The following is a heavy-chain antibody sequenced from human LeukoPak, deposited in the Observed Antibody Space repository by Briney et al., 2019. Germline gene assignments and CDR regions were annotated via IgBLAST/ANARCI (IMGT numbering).Heavy chain of an antibody. D-gene: IGHD6-13*01. Sequence: SVKVSCKASGGTFSSYAISWVRQAPGQGLEWMGGIIPIFGTTNYAQKFQGRVTITADKSTSTPYMELSSLRSEDTAVYYCARVRTPTLEASSWYYLSDAFDIWGQGTMVTVSS. CDR1: GGTFSSYA. CDR3: ARVRTPTLEASSWYYLSDAFDI. V-gene: IGHV1-69*06. J-gene: IGHJ3*02. CDR2: IIPIFGTT.